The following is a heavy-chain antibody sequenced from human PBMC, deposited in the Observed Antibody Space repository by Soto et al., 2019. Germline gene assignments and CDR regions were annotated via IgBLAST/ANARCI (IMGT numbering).Heavy chain of an antibody. J-gene: IGHJ6*02. Sequence: SETLSLTCSVSGYSVSSSDYYWAWIRQPPGKGLEWIGSMLYSGLTYYNPSLKIRVTLSVDTSKTQFSVRLNSVTASDTAVYYCAPLSVSLSGPYGIHVWGQGTTVTVSS. CDR1: GYSVSSSDYY. D-gene: IGHD2-15*01. CDR2: MLYSGLT. CDR3: APLSVSLSGPYGIHV. V-gene: IGHV4-39*01.